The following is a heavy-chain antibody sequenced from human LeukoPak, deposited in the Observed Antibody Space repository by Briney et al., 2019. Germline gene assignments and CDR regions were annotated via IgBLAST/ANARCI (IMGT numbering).Heavy chain of an antibody. D-gene: IGHD5-12*01. V-gene: IGHV4-39*02. CDR2: MYYSGST. CDR1: GGSISSSSYY. Sequence: PSETLSLTCTVSGGSISSSSYYWGWIRQPPGKGLEWIGSMYYSGSTYRNPSLKSRVTISVDTSKNQFSLKLSSVTAADTAVYYCARDRYGYDSSFDYWGQGTLVTVSS. J-gene: IGHJ4*02. CDR3: ARDRYGYDSSFDY.